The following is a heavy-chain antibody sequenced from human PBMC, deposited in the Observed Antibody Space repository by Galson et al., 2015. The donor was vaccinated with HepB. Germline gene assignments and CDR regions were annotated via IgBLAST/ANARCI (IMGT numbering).Heavy chain of an antibody. D-gene: IGHD4-23*01. CDR3: ARHNRRGNPIPHLGS. V-gene: IGHV4-59*01. J-gene: IGHJ4*02. Sequence: SETLSLTCTVSGGSISSYYWSWIRQPPGKGLEWIGYIYYSGSTNYNPSLKSRVTISVDTSKNQFSLKLSSVTAADTAVYYCARHNRRGNPIPHLGSWGQGTLVTVSS. CDR1: GGSISSYY. CDR2: IYYSGST.